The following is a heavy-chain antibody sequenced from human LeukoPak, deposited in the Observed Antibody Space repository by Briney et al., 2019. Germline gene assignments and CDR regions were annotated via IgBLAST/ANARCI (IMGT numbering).Heavy chain of an antibody. CDR1: GFTFSSYS. CDR2: ISSSSSTI. V-gene: IGHV3-48*04. J-gene: IGHJ4*02. CDR3: ARDSGWYYDSSGYYPFDY. Sequence: GGSLRLSCTASGFTFSSYSMNWVRQAPGKGLEWVSYISSSSSTIYYADSVKGRFTISRDNAKNSLYLQMNSLRAEDTAVYYCARDSGWYYDSSGYYPFDYWGQGTLVTVSS. D-gene: IGHD3-22*01.